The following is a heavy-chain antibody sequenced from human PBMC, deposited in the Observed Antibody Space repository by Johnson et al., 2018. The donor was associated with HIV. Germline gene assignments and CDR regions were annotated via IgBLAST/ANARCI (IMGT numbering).Heavy chain of an antibody. V-gene: IGHV3-13*01. J-gene: IGHJ3*02. CDR1: GFTFSSYD. D-gene: IGHD5-12*01. CDR3: ARELATMCAFDI. CDR2: IGTAGDT. Sequence: VQLVESGGGLVQPGGSLRLSCAASGFTFSSYDMHWVRQATGKGLEWVSAIGTAGDTYYPGSATGRFTISRDNSKNTLNLQMNSLRAEDTAVYYCARELATMCAFDIWGQGTMVTVSS.